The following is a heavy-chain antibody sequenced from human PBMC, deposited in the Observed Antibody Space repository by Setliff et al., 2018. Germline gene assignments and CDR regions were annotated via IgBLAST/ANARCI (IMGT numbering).Heavy chain of an antibody. V-gene: IGHV5-51*01. CDR1: GYSFTSYW. J-gene: IGHJ3*02. CDR2: IYPGDSDT. D-gene: IGHD3-9*01. CDR3: ARPSTPLVEGAFDI. Sequence: GESPTISCKGSGYSFTSYWIGWVRQMPGKGLEWMGIIYPGDSDTRYSPSFQGQVTISADKSISTAYLQWSSLKASDTAMYYCARPSTPLVEGAFDIWGQGTMVTVSS.